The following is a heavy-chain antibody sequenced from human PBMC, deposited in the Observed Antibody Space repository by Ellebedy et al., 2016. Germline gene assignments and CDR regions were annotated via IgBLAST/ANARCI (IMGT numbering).Heavy chain of an antibody. CDR3: ARDVAAAGYGYYYYMDV. V-gene: IGHV4-61*09. CDR2: IYASGST. Sequence: SETLSLTXSVSGGSINSGSYYWSWIRQPAGKGLEWIGHIYASGSTNFNSSLKSRVTMSVDTSKNQFSLRLTSVTAADTAVYYCARDVAAAGYGYYYYMDVWGKGTTVTVSS. D-gene: IGHD6-13*01. CDR1: GGSINSGSYY. J-gene: IGHJ6*03.